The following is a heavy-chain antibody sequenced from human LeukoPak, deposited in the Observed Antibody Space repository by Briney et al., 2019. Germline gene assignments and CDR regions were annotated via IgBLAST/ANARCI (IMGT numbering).Heavy chain of an antibody. CDR1: GGSISSYY. CDR2: IYYSGST. D-gene: IGHD3-10*01. Sequence: PSETLSLTCTVSGGSISSYYWSWIRQPPGKGLEWIGYIYYSGSTNYNPSLKSRVTISVDTSKNQFSLKLSSVTAADTAVYYCARGGGGPSLLWFGESPSFDYWGQGTLVTVSS. CDR3: ARGGGGPSLLWFGESPSFDY. V-gene: IGHV4-59*01. J-gene: IGHJ4*02.